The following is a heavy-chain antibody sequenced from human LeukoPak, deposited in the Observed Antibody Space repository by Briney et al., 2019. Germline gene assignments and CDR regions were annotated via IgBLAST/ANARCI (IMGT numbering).Heavy chain of an antibody. CDR3: ARDHGSNWYYFDY. CDR2: IYTSGST. V-gene: IGHV4-61*02. CDR1: GGSISSGSYY. Sequence: SQTLSLTCTVSGGSISSGSYYWSWIRQPAGKGLEWIGRIYTSGSTNYNPSLKNRVTISVDTSKNQFSLKLSSVTAADTAVYYCARDHGSNWYYFDYWGQGTLVTVSS. D-gene: IGHD1-20*01. J-gene: IGHJ4*02.